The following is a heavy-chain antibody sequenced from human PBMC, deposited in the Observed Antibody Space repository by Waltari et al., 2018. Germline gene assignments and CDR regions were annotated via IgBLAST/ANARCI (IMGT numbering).Heavy chain of an antibody. J-gene: IGHJ3*02. Sequence: QLQLQESGPGLVKPSETLSLTCTVSGGSISSSSYYWGWIRQPPGKGLEWIGSIYYSGSTYYNPSLKSRVTIAVDTSKNQFSLKLRSVTAADTAVYDCARDFRGRIIAARLGAFDIWGQGTMVTVSS. CDR2: IYYSGST. CDR3: ARDFRGRIIAARLGAFDI. CDR1: GGSISSSSYY. D-gene: IGHD6-6*01. V-gene: IGHV4-39*07.